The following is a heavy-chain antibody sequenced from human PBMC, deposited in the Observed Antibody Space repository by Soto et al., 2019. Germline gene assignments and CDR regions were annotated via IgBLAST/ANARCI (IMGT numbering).Heavy chain of an antibody. CDR1: GGSISSGDYY. J-gene: IGHJ5*02. D-gene: IGHD6-13*01. V-gene: IGHV4-30-4*01. Sequence: SETLSLTCTVSGGSISSGDYYWSWIRQPPGKGLEWIGYIYYSGSTYYNPSLKSRVTISVDTSKNQFSLKLSSVTAADTAVYYCTAAGYSSSWYPFVGWFDPWGQGTLVTV. CDR2: IYYSGST. CDR3: TAAGYSSSWYPFVGWFDP.